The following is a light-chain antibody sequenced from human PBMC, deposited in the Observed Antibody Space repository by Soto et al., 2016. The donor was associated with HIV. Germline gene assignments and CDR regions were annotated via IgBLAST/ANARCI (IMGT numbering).Light chain of an antibody. J-gene: IGKJ1*01. CDR3: MQSIQLPRT. V-gene: IGKV2-28*01. CDR2: LGS. Sequence: DIEMTQSPLSLTVTPGEPASISCRSSHSLLHSNGYYYLTWYLQKSGQSPRCLIYLGSTRASGVPDRFSGSGSDTDFTLKISRVETEDVGVYYCMQSIQLPRTFGQGTKVEIK. CDR1: HSLLHSNGYYY.